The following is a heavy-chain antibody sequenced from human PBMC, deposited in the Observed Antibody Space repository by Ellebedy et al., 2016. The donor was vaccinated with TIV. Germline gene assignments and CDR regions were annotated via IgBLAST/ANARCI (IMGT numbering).Heavy chain of an antibody. Sequence: GGSLRLXXAASGFIFSRYWMTWVRQAPGKGLEWVANIKEDGSEKYYLDSVKGRFTISRDNAKNSLYLQMNSLRAEDTAVYYCARDMGGEGDYWGQGTLVTVSS. CDR2: IKEDGSEK. V-gene: IGHV3-7*01. CDR3: ARDMGGEGDY. J-gene: IGHJ4*02. D-gene: IGHD3-16*01. CDR1: GFIFSRYW.